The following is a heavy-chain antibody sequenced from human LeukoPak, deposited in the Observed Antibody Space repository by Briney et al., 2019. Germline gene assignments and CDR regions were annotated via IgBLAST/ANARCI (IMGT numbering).Heavy chain of an antibody. Sequence: PGRSLRLSCAASGFTVSSNYMSWVRQAPGKGLEWVSVIYSGGSTYYADSVKGRFTISRDNSKNTLYLQMNSLRAEDTAVYYCAKEGNTMVRGVPSYFDYWGQGTLVTVSS. CDR3: AKEGNTMVRGVPSYFDY. CDR1: GFTVSSNY. D-gene: IGHD3-10*01. J-gene: IGHJ4*02. V-gene: IGHV3-53*05. CDR2: IYSGGST.